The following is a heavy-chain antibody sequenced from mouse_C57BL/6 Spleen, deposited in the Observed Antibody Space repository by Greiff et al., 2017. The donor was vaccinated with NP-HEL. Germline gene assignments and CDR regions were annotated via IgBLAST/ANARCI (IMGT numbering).Heavy chain of an antibody. CDR1: GYTFTSYW. CDR2: IDPSDSYT. CDR3: ARSDYGSSPDY. J-gene: IGHJ2*01. Sequence: VQLQQSGAELVMPGASVKLSCKASGYTFTSYWMHWVKQRPGQGLEWIGEIDPSDSYTNYNQKFKGKSTLTVDKSSSTAYMQLSSLTSEDSAVYYCARSDYGSSPDYWGQGTTLTVSS. D-gene: IGHD1-1*01. V-gene: IGHV1-69*01.